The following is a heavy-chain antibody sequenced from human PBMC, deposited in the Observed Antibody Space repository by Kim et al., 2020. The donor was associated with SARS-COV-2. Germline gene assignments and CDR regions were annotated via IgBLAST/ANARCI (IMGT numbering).Heavy chain of an antibody. V-gene: IGHV4-59*08. J-gene: IGHJ5*02. D-gene: IGHD2-2*03. Sequence: SLKSRIIISGDTSKSQFSLKLTSVTAADTAVYYCAKLGYCRSGSCRRFDPWGQGTLVTVSS. CDR3: AKLGYCRSGSCRRFDP.